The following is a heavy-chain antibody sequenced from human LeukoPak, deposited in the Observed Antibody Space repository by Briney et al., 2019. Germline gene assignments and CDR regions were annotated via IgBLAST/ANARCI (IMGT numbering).Heavy chain of an antibody. V-gene: IGHV3-23*01. CDR1: GFTFNRYT. J-gene: IGHJ4*02. CDR2: ISGSGGRT. Sequence: NPGGSLRLSCTASGFTFNRYTMSWVRQAPGKGLEWVSGISGSGGRTYYADSVKGRFTISRDNSKNTLYLQINSLRAEDTAVYYCAKDGFDYWGQGTLVTVSS. CDR3: AKDGFDY.